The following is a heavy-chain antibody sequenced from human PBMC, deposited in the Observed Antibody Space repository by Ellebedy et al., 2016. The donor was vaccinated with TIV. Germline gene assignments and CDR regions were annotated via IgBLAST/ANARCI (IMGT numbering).Heavy chain of an antibody. CDR2: IYWNDDK. CDR1: GFSLSTSGVG. D-gene: IGHD3-10*01. Sequence: SGPTLVKPTQTLTLTCAFSGFSLSTSGVGVGWIRQPPGKALEWLALIYWNDDKRYSPSLKSRLTITKDTSKKQVVLTMTNMDPVDTATYYCARMGVAGYGMDVWGQGTTVTVSS. V-gene: IGHV2-5*01. CDR3: ARMGVAGYGMDV. J-gene: IGHJ6*02.